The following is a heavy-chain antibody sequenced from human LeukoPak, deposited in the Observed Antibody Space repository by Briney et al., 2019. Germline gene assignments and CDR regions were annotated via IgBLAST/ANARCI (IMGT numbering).Heavy chain of an antibody. CDR1: GFSLSTSGMR. CDR3: ARIPYHCSGGSCYSFFDY. V-gene: IGHV2-70*04. J-gene: IGHJ4*02. D-gene: IGHD2-15*01. CDR2: IDWDDAK. Sequence: SGPTLVNPTQTLTLTRTFSGFSLSTSGMRVSWIRQPPGKALEWLARIDWDDAKFYSTSLKTSLTISKVTSKNQVVLTMTNMDPVDTATYYCARIPYHCSGGSCYSFFDYWGQGTLVTVSS.